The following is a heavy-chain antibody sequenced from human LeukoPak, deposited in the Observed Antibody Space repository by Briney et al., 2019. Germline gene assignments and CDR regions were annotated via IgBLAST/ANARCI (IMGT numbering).Heavy chain of an antibody. J-gene: IGHJ4*02. V-gene: IGHV3-7*01. Sequence: GGSLRFSLPAPGFTPGTSGMTWVGRAPGKGLEWVANINQDGSAQYYVGSVKGRFTISRDNAKSSLYLQMNSLRAEDTAVYYCARSARWGQGTLVTVSS. CDR3: ARSAR. CDR1: GFTPGTSG. CDR2: INQDGSAQ.